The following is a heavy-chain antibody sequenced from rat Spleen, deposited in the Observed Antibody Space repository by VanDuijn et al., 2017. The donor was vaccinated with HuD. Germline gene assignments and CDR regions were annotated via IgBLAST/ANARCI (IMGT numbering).Heavy chain of an antibody. V-gene: IGHV5-29*01. J-gene: IGHJ2*01. CDR1: GVTFSDYY. D-gene: IGHD1-2*01. Sequence: EVQLVESDGGLVQPGGSLKLSCAASGVTFSDYYMAWVRQAPTKGLEWVATINYDGSRTDYRDSVKGRFTISRDNATSTLYLQMDSLRSEDTATYYCARHADYSTYILDGWGQGVMVTVSS. CDR2: INYDGSRT. CDR3: ARHADYSTYILDG.